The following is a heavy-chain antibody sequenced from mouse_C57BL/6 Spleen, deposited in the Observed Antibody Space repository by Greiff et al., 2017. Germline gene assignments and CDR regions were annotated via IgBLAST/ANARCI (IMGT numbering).Heavy chain of an antibody. Sequence: VQGVESGPGLVAPSQSLSITCTVSGFSLTSYAISWVRQPPGKGLEWLGVIWTGGGTNYNSALKSRLSISKDNSKSQVFLKMNSLQTDDTARYYCARGGGHYYGSSYGYDAMDYCGQGTSVTVSS. J-gene: IGHJ4*01. CDR1: GFSLTSYA. V-gene: IGHV2-9-1*01. D-gene: IGHD1-1*01. CDR3: ARGGGHYYGSSYGYDAMDY. CDR2: IWTGGGT.